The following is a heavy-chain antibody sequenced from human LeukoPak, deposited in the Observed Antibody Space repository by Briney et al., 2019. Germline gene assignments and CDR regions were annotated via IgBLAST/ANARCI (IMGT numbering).Heavy chain of an antibody. V-gene: IGHV3-48*03. CDR2: ISSSGSTI. Sequence: PGGSLRLSCAASGFTFSSYEMNWVRQAPGKGLEWVSYISSSGSTIYYADTVKGRFTISRDNAKNSLYLQMNSLRAEDTAVYYCARDSFAVAGTFDYWGQGTLVTVSS. CDR1: GFTFSSYE. D-gene: IGHD6-19*01. J-gene: IGHJ4*02. CDR3: ARDSFAVAGTFDY.